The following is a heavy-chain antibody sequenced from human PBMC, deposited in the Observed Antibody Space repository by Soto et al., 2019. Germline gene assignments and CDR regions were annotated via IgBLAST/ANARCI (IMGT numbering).Heavy chain of an antibody. J-gene: IGHJ4*02. Sequence: PSETLSLTCTVSGGSISSYYWSWIRQPPGKGLEWIGYIYYRGSTNYNPSLKSRVTISVDTSKNQFSLKLSSVTAADTAVYYCARGSGYSSSWYQKRHKFDYWGQGTLVTVS. CDR3: ARGSGYSSSWYQKRHKFDY. CDR2: IYYRGST. V-gene: IGHV4-59*01. D-gene: IGHD6-13*01. CDR1: GGSISSYY.